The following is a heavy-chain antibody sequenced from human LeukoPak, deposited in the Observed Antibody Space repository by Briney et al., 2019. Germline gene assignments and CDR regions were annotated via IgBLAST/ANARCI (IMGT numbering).Heavy chain of an antibody. Sequence: RGASLKISCQGSGYSFSTSWIAWVRPAPGKGLEWVGSIYIGDSDPRYSPSFQGHVTMSADKSVNTASLQWSSLQGSDTGIYYCAKVKSFGYWFFDLWGRGTLVAVSS. V-gene: IGHV5-51*01. CDR1: GYSFSTSW. J-gene: IGHJ2*01. D-gene: IGHD3-16*01. CDR2: IYIGDSDP. CDR3: AKVKSFGYWFFDL.